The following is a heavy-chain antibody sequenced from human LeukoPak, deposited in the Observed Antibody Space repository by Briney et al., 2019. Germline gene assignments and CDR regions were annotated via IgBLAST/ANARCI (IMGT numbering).Heavy chain of an antibody. Sequence: GGSLRLSCAVSGFTFNNYWMSWVRQAPGKGLEWVANITPDGSDRYYVDSLKGRVTISRDNTKSSLYLQLNSLRAEDTAVYYCVPGGLAVSGIDYWGQGALDTVSS. CDR2: ITPDGSDR. CDR3: VPGGLAVSGIDY. CDR1: GFTFNNYW. D-gene: IGHD6-19*01. J-gene: IGHJ4*02. V-gene: IGHV3-7*01.